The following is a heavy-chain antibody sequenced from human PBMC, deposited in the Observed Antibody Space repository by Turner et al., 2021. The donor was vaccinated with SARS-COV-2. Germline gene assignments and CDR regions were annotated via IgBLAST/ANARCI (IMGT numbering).Heavy chain of an antibody. CDR2: IIPILGIT. D-gene: IGHD3-10*01. CDR3: ASRWFGELPFDY. CDR1: VGTLSSYT. J-gene: IGHJ4*02. Sequence: VQLVQSGAEVEMRGSLVKVSCKSAVGTLSSYTNSWVRQAPGQGLEWMGRIIPILGITNYAQKFQGRVTITADKSTSTAYMDLNSLRSEDTAVYYCASRWFGELPFDYWGQGTLVTVSS. V-gene: IGHV1-69*02.